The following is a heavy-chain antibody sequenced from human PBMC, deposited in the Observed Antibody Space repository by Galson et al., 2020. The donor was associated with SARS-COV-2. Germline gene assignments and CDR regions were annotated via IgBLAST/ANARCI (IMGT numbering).Heavy chain of an antibody. V-gene: IGHV4-59*01. J-gene: IGHJ4*02. Sequence: SETLSLTCTVSGGSISSYYWSWIRQPPGKGLEWIGYIYYSGSTNYNPSLKSRVTISVDTSKNQFSLKLSSVTAADTAVYYCARDSPGYSSGWFDYWGQGTLVTVSS. CDR1: GGSISSYY. D-gene: IGHD6-19*01. CDR2: IYYSGST. CDR3: ARDSPGYSSGWFDY.